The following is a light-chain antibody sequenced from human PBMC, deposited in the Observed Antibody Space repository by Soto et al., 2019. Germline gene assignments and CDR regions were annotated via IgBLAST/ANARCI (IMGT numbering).Light chain of an antibody. Sequence: DLQMTQSPPSLSASVGDRVTITCRASQTINKFLSWYQQKPGKAPKLLIYAASSLQSGVPSRFMGSGSGTNFTLTITTLQPEDFATYYCQQTYSVPPVTFGQGTRLEIQ. J-gene: IGKJ5*01. CDR3: QQTYSVPPVT. V-gene: IGKV1-39*01. CDR2: AAS. CDR1: QTINKF.